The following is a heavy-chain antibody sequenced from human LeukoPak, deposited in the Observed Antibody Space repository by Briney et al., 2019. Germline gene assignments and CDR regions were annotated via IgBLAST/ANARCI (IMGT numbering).Heavy chain of an antibody. CDR2: ISWNSGSI. D-gene: IGHD6-6*01. CDR1: GFTFDDYT. CDR3: AKDSSSEGYYFDY. V-gene: IGHV3-9*01. Sequence: GGSLRLSCAASGFTFDDYTMHWVRQAPGKGLEWVSGISWNSGSIGYADSVKGRFTISRDNAKNSLYLQMNSLRAEDTALYYCAKDSSSEGYYFDYWGRGTLVTVSS. J-gene: IGHJ4*02.